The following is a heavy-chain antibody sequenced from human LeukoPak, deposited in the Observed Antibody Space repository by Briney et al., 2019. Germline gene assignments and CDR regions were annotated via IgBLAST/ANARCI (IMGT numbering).Heavy chain of an antibody. D-gene: IGHD3-22*01. CDR2: IYYSGST. CDR3: ARRGYYDSSGYYRY. V-gene: IGHV4-39*01. J-gene: IGHJ4*02. CDR1: GGSISSSSYY. Sequence: SETLSLTCTVSGGSISSSSYYWGWIRQPPGKGLEWIGSIYYSGSTYHNPSLKSRVTISVDTSKDQFSLKLSSVTAADTAVYYCARRGYYDSSGYYRYWGQGTLVTVSS.